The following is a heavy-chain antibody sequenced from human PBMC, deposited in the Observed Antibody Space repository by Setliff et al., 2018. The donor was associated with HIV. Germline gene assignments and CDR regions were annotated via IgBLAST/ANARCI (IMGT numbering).Heavy chain of an antibody. V-gene: IGHV1-46*01. CDR2: MNPSGGAT. CDR3: ARDHFCSSTSCYTGSGPYYFDY. Sequence: ASVKVSCKAFGYTFSSYYIHWVRQAPGQGLEWMGMMNPSGGATDYAQKFQGRVTVTTDTSTSTAYMELRSLRSDDTAVYYCARDHFCSSTSCYTGSGPYYFDYWGQGTLVTVSS. J-gene: IGHJ4*02. CDR1: GYTFSSYY. D-gene: IGHD2-2*02.